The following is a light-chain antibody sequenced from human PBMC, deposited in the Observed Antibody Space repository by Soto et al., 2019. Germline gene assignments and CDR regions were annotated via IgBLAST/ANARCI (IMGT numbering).Light chain of an antibody. Sequence: DIPMTQSPSSLSASVGDRVTITCRASQSISSYLNWYQQKPGKAPKLLIYAASSLQSGVPSRVSGSGSGTDFTLTISSLQPEDFATYDCQQSYSTPPTFGQGTRLEIK. CDR1: QSISSY. J-gene: IGKJ5*01. V-gene: IGKV1-39*01. CDR3: QQSYSTPPT. CDR2: AAS.